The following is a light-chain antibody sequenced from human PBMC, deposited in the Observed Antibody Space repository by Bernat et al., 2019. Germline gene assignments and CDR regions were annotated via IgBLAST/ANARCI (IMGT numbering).Light chain of an antibody. V-gene: IGKV4-1*01. Sequence: DIVMTQSPDSLAVSLGERATINCKSSQSVLYSSNNKNYLAWYQQKPGQPPKLLIYWASTRESGFPDRFSGSGSGKDFTLTISSLQAEDVAFYYCQQYYSTPRTFGQGTRLEIK. CDR3: QQYYSTPRT. CDR1: QSVLYSSNNKNY. J-gene: IGKJ5*01. CDR2: WAS.